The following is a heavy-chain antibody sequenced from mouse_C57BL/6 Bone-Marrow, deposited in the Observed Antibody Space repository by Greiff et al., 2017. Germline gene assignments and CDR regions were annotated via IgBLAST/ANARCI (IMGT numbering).Heavy chain of an antibody. V-gene: IGHV1-82*01. CDR1: GYAFSSSW. J-gene: IGHJ1*03. D-gene: IGHD1-1*01. Sequence: VQLQQSGPELVKPGASVKISCKASGYAFSSSWMNWVKQRPGKGLEWIGRIYPGDGDTNYNGKFKGKATLTADKSSSTAYMQLSSLTSEDSAVYFCALLRFYWYFDVWGTGTTVTVSS. CDR3: ALLRFYWYFDV. CDR2: IYPGDGDT.